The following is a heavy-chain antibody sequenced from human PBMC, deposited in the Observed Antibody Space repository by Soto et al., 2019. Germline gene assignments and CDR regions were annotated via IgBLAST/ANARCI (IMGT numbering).Heavy chain of an antibody. Sequence: EVQLLESGGGLVQPGGSLRLSCAASGFTFNNYAMTWVRLAPGKGLEWVSAISGGGDTTSYADSVKGRFTVSRDGSKNTLYLQMSSLRAEDTALYYCAKGRGGSGSLTPRVDFWGKGSLVTFSS. CDR2: ISGGGDTT. V-gene: IGHV3-23*01. CDR1: GFTFNNYA. CDR3: AKGRGGSGSLTPRVDF. J-gene: IGHJ4*02. D-gene: IGHD3-10*01.